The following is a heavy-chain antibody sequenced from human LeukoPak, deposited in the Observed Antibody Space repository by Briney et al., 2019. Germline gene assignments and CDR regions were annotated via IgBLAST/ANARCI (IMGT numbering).Heavy chain of an antibody. CDR1: GFTFSSYA. V-gene: IGHV3-23*01. CDR2: ISGSGGDT. CDR3: ARRPHYYYFYYMDV. Sequence: GSLRLSCAASGFTFSSYAMSWVRQAPGKGLEWVSAISGSGGDTYYADSVKGRFTISRDNSKNTLYLQMNSLRAEDTAVYYCARRPHYYYFYYMDVWGKGTTVTVSS. J-gene: IGHJ6*03.